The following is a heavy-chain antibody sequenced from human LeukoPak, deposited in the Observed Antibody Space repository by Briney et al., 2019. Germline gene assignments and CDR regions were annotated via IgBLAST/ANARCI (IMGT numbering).Heavy chain of an antibody. J-gene: IGHJ3*02. CDR1: GFTFSSYS. CDR3: ARGLPDYYDSSGYYYGLDAFDI. V-gene: IGHV3-48*01. D-gene: IGHD3-22*01. CDR2: ISSSSSTI. Sequence: GGSLRLSCAASGFTFSSYSMNWVRQAPGKGLEWVSYISSSSSTIYYADSVKGRFTISRDNAKNSLYLQMNSLRAEDTAVYYCARGLPDYYDSSGYYYGLDAFDIWGQGTMVTVSS.